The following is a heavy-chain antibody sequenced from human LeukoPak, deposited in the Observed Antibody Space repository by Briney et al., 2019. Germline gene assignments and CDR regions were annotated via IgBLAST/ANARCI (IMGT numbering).Heavy chain of an antibody. V-gene: IGHV1-69*04. J-gene: IGHJ4*02. CDR2: IIPILGIA. CDR3: ARDRSRYSSSFGTGDY. CDR1: GGTFSSYA. D-gene: IGHD6-13*01. Sequence: SVKVSCKASGGTFSSYAISWVRQAPGQGLEWMGRIIPILGIANYAQKFQGRVTITADKSTSTAYMELSSLRSEDTAVYYCARDRSRYSSSFGTGDYWGQGTLVTVSS.